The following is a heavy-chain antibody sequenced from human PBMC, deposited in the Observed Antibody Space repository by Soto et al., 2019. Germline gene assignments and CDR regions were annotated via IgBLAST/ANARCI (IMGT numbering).Heavy chain of an antibody. CDR1: GFTFSEYG. V-gene: IGHV3-33*01. Sequence: QVQLVESGGGVVQPGRSLRLSCAASGFTFSEYGMHWVRQAPGKGLEWVAVIWYDGSEKYYADSVKGRFTISRDNSKNTLYLQMNSLRVEDTALYYCARQSLGNIRLRGFDYWGQGALVTVSS. D-gene: IGHD1-1*01. J-gene: IGHJ4*02. CDR3: ARQSLGNIRLRGFDY. CDR2: IWYDGSEK.